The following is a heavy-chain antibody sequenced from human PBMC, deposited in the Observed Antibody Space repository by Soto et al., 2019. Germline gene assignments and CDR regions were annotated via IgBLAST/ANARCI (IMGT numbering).Heavy chain of an antibody. J-gene: IGHJ4*02. D-gene: IGHD3-10*01. Sequence: LQTLSLTCAISGDSVSNNSVAWNWVRQSPSRGLEWLGRTYYRSKWHYDYAPSVRSRITINPDTSKNHFSLQLNSVSPEDAAVYYCARTLRGRGVKYFDDWGQGTLVTVSS. CDR1: GDSVSNNSVA. V-gene: IGHV6-1*01. CDR3: ARTLRGRGVKYFDD. CDR2: TYYRSKWHY.